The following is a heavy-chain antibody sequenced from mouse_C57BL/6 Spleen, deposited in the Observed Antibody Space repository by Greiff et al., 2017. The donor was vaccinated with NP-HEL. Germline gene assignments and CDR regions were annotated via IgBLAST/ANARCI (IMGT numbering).Heavy chain of an antibody. J-gene: IGHJ2*01. CDR3: ARPYYYGSSFFDY. V-gene: IGHV1-55*01. CDR1: GYTFTSYW. D-gene: IGHD1-1*01. CDR2: IYPGSGST. Sequence: VQLQQPGAELVKPGASVKMSCKASGYTFTSYWITWVKQRPGQGLEWIGDIYPGSGSTNYNEKFKSKATLTVDTSSSTAYMQLSSLTSEDSAVYYCARPYYYGSSFFDYWGQGTTLTVSS.